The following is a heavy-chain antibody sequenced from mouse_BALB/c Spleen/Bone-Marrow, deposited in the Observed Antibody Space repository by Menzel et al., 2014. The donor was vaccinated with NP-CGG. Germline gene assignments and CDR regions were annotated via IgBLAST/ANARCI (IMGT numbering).Heavy chain of an antibody. Sequence: EVQLQEPGGGLVQPGGSLRLSCATSGFTFTDYYMNWVRQPPGKALEWLGFIRNKANGYTTEYSASVKGRFTISRDNSQNILYLQMNTLRAEDSATYYCARDKGRVFFDYWGQGTTLTVSS. CDR1: GFTFTDYY. V-gene: IGHV7-3*02. CDR3: ARDKGRVFFDY. J-gene: IGHJ2*01. CDR2: IRNKANGYTT.